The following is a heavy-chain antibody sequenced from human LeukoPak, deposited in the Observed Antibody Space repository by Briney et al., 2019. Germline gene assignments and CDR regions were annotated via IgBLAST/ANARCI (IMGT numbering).Heavy chain of an antibody. D-gene: IGHD3-16*01. CDR2: IIPILGIA. Sequence: ASVKVSCKASGGTLSSYAISWVRQAPGQGLEWMGRIIPILGIANYAQKFQGRVTITADKSTSTAYMELSSLRSEDTAVYYCARGRVAYDFDYWGQGTLVTVSS. V-gene: IGHV1-69*04. CDR1: GGTLSSYA. CDR3: ARGRVAYDFDY. J-gene: IGHJ4*02.